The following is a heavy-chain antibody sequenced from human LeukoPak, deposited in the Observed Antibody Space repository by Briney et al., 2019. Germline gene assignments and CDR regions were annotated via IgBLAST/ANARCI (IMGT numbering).Heavy chain of an antibody. CDR2: INGGNGDT. J-gene: IGHJ4*02. V-gene: IGHV1-3*01. D-gene: IGHD6-19*01. Sequence: ASVKVSCKGSGNTFNSYTLHWVRQAPGQRLEWMGWINGGNGDTKYLQKFQGRVTITRDTSTSTAYMELSSLRSEDTAVYYCAREAGYSSGWFGYWGQGALVTVSS. CDR3: AREAGYSSGWFGY. CDR1: GNTFNSYT.